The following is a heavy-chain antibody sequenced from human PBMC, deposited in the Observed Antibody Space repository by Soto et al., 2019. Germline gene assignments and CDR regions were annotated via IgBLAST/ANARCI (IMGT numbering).Heavy chain of an antibody. V-gene: IGHV4-30-2*01. CDR1: GGSLRRGGYS. CDR3: ARGQVVAAQH. CDR2: IYHSGST. D-gene: IGHD2-15*01. J-gene: IGHJ4*02. Sequence: TLSLTCTVSGGSLRRGGYSWGWIRQPPGKGLEWIGYIYHSGSTYYNPSLKSRVTISVDRSKNQFSLKLSSVTAADTAVYYCARGQVVAAQHWGQGTLVTVS.